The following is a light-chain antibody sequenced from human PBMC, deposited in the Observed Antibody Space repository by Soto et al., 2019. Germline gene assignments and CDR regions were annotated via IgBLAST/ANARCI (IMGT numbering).Light chain of an antibody. CDR1: QSVSSN. CDR3: QHYNNWPPWT. V-gene: IGKV3-15*01. CDR2: GAS. J-gene: IGKJ1*01. Sequence: EIVMTQSPATLSVYPGERATLSCRASQSVSSNLAWYQQKPGQAPRLLIYGASTRASGVPARFSGIGSGTEFTLTISSLQSXDFAVYYCQHYNNWPPWTFGQGT.